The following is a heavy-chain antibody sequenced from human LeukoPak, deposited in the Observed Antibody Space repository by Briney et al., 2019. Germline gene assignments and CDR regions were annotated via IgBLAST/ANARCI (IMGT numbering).Heavy chain of an antibody. Sequence: GRSLRLSCAASGFTFSSYWMHWVRQAPGKGLVWVSRISSDESSTAYADSVKGRFTISRDNAKNTLYLQMNSLRAEDTAVYYCARSGYYRFDYWGQGTLVTVSS. D-gene: IGHD3-22*01. CDR1: GFTFSSYW. CDR3: ARSGYYRFDY. V-gene: IGHV3-74*01. J-gene: IGHJ4*02. CDR2: ISSDESST.